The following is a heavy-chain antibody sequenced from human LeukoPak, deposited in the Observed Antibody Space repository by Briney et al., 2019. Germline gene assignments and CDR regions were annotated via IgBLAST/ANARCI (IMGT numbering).Heavy chain of an antibody. J-gene: IGHJ4*02. D-gene: IGHD6-13*01. CDR2: INNSNLYI. V-gene: IGHV3-21*01. Sequence: GGSLRLSCAASGFTFSRYSMHWVRQAPGKGLEWVSGINNSNLYIYYTDSVKGRFTISRDNAKNSLFLQMNRLRAEDKAVYYCARVGLATAGADYWGQGTLVALSS. CDR1: GFTFSRYS. CDR3: ARVGLATAGADY.